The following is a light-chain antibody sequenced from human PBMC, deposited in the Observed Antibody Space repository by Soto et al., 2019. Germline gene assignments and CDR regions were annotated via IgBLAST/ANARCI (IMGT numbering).Light chain of an antibody. J-gene: IGLJ1*01. Sequence: QSALPQPPTASGTPGQRVIISCSGSDSNVGTFSVNWYQQVPGAAPKLLIYTNNRRPAGVPGRFSGSKSVTSASLAISGLRSEDEADYYCAAWDNRLEGYVFGSGTKVTVL. V-gene: IGLV1-44*01. CDR2: TNN. CDR1: DSNVGTFS. CDR3: AAWDNRLEGYV.